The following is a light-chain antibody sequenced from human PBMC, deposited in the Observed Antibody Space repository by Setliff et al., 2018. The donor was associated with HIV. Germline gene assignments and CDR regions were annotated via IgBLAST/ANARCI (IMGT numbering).Light chain of an antibody. CDR2: EVN. Sequence: QSVLTQPPSASGSPGQSVTISCTGTSSDVGGYNYVSWYQQHPGKAPKLMIYEVNKRPSGVPDRFSGSRSGNTASLTVSGLQAEDEADYYCTSYAGSNNFVVFGGGTKVT. CDR1: SSDVGGYNY. CDR3: TSYAGSNNFVV. J-gene: IGLJ2*01. V-gene: IGLV2-8*01.